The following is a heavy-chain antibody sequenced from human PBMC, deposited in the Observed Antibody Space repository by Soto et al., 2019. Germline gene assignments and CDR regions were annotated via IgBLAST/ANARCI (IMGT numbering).Heavy chain of an antibody. V-gene: IGHV4-59*01. D-gene: IGHD1-26*01. CDR2: IYYSGST. Sequence: TSETLSLTCTVSGGSISSYYWSWIRQPPGKGLEWIGYIYYSGSTNYNPSLKSRVTISVDTSKNQFSLKLSSVTAADTAVYYCAREGVGATGFDYWGQGTLVTVSS. CDR1: GGSISSYY. J-gene: IGHJ4*02. CDR3: AREGVGATGFDY.